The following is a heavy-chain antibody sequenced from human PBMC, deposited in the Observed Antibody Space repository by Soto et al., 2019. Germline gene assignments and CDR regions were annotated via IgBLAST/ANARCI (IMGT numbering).Heavy chain of an antibody. CDR3: AKVLLDDFWSAYNRGIQH. V-gene: IGHV3-30*18. Sequence: GGSLRLACAASGFTFSAYGMHWVRQAPGKGLEWVAVISYDGIYEYYADSVKGRFTISRDNSKNTLYLQMNSLRAEDTAIYYCAKVLLDDFWSAYNRGIQHWGQGTLVTVSS. D-gene: IGHD3-3*01. CDR1: GFTFSAYG. CDR2: ISYDGIYE. J-gene: IGHJ1*01.